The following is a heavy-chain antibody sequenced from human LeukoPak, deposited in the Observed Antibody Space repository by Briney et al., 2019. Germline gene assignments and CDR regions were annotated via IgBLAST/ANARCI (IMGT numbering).Heavy chain of an antibody. J-gene: IGHJ4*02. CDR3: ARAYDCGDYVGAFDY. D-gene: IGHD4-17*01. CDR1: GFTFSSYW. Sequence: GGSLRLSCAASGFTFSSYWMSWVRQAPGKGLEWVPNIKQEGREKYYVDSVKDRFTIPRDNAKNSLYLQMNSLRAEDTAVYYCARAYDCGDYVGAFDYWGQGTLVTVSS. V-gene: IGHV3-7*01. CDR2: IKQEGREK.